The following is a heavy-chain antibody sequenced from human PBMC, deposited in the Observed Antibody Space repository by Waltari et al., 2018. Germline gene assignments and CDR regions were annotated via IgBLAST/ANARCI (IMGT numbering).Heavy chain of an antibody. Sequence: QLQLQESGPGLVKPSETLSLTCTVSGGSISSSSYYWGWIRQPPGKGLEWIGSIYYSGSTYYTPSLKSRVTISVDTSKNQFSLKLSSVTAADTAVYYCARATVTTKRHDAFDIWGQGTMVTVSS. CDR2: IYYSGST. CDR1: GGSISSSSYY. J-gene: IGHJ3*02. D-gene: IGHD4-17*01. CDR3: ARATVTTKRHDAFDI. V-gene: IGHV4-39*07.